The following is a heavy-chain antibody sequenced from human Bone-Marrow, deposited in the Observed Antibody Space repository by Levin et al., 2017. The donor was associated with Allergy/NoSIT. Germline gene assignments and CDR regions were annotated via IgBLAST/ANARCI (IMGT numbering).Heavy chain of an antibody. CDR2: INPSGGST. Sequence: ASVKVSCKASGYTFTSYYMHWVRQAPGQGLEWMGIINPSGGSTSYAQKFQGRVTMTRDTSTSTVYMELSSLRSEDTAVYYCARDELLWFGELPNPNWYFDLWGRGTLVTVSS. J-gene: IGHJ2*01. V-gene: IGHV1-46*01. CDR3: ARDELLWFGELPNPNWYFDL. CDR1: GYTFTSYY. D-gene: IGHD3-10*01.